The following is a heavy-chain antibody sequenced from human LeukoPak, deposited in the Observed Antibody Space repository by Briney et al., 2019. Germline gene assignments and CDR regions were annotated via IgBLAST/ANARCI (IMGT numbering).Heavy chain of an antibody. CDR3: ARDRHDSSGYYPIYYYYYGMDV. CDR2: IYYSGST. J-gene: IGHJ6*02. D-gene: IGHD3-22*01. V-gene: IGHV4-59*01. Sequence: PSETLSLTCTVSGGSISSYYWSWIRQPPGKGLEWIGYIYYSGSTNYNPSLKSRVTISVDTSKNQFSLKLSSVTAADTAVYYCARDRHDSSGYYPIYYYYYGMDVWGQGTTVTVSS. CDR1: GGSISSYY.